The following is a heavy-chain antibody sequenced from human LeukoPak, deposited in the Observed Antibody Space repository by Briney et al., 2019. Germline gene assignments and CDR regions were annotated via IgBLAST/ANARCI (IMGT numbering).Heavy chain of an antibody. CDR2: INHSGST. CDR3: AGGVGRSGGSGYYYGMDV. Sequence: SETLSLTCAVYGGSFSGYYWSWIRQPPGKGLEWIGEINHSGSTNYNLSLKSRVTISVDTSKNQFSLKLSSVTAADTAVYYCAGGVGRSGGSGYYYGMDVWGQETTVTVSS. D-gene: IGHD2-15*01. J-gene: IGHJ6*02. V-gene: IGHV4-34*01. CDR1: GGSFSGYY.